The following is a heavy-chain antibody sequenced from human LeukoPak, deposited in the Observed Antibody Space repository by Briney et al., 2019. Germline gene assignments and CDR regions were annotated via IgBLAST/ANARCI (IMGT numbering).Heavy chain of an antibody. CDR3: ARDLYSSGYNWFDP. CDR2: IIPIFGTA. V-gene: IGHV1-69*05. CDR1: GGTFSSYA. J-gene: IGHJ5*02. Sequence: SVKVSYKASGGTFSSYAISWVRQAPGQGLEWMGRIIPIFGTANYAQKFQGRVTITTDESTSTAYMELSSLRSEDTAVYYCARDLYSSGYNWFDPWGQGTLVTVSS. D-gene: IGHD3-22*01.